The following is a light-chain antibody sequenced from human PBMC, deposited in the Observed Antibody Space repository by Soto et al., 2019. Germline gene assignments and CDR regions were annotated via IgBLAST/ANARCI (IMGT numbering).Light chain of an antibody. V-gene: IGKV3-20*01. CDR1: QSVNLN. Sequence: EIVLTQSPGTLSLSPGERATLSCRASQSVNLNLAWYQQKPGQPPRLLIYGASSRATGIPDRFSGSGSGTDFTLTISRLEPEDFATYYCQQHGQWPITFGQGTKV. CDR3: QQHGQWPIT. J-gene: IGKJ1*01. CDR2: GAS.